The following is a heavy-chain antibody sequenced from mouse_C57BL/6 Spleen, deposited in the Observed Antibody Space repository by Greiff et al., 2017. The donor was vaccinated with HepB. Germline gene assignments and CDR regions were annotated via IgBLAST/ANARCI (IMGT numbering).Heavy chain of an antibody. CDR3: ARRGSNYLDY. Sequence: DVMLVESGGGLVQPGGSLKLSCAASGFTFSDYYMYWVRQTPEKRLEWVAYISNGGGSTYYPDTVKGRFTISRDNAKNTLYLQMSRLKSEDTAMYYCARRGSNYLDYWGQGTTLTVSS. D-gene: IGHD5-1*01. CDR1: GFTFSDYY. J-gene: IGHJ2*01. V-gene: IGHV5-12*01. CDR2: ISNGGGST.